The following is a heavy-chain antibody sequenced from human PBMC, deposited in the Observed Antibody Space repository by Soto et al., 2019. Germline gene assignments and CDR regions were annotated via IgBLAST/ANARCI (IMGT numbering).Heavy chain of an antibody. D-gene: IGHD3-10*01. CDR1: GFTFSNAW. J-gene: IGHJ6*02. V-gene: IGHV3-15*01. Sequence: PGGSLRLSCAASGFTFSNAWMSWVRQAPGKGLEWVGRIKSKTDGGTTDYAAPVKGRFTISRDDSKNTLYLQMNSLKTEDTAVYCCTTAGYGPGYGMDVWGQGTTVTVSS. CDR2: IKSKTDGGTT. CDR3: TTAGYGPGYGMDV.